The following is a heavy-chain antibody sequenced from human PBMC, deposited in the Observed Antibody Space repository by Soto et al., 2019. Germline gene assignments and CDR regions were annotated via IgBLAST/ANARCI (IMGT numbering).Heavy chain of an antibody. Sequence: ESVKMSCTGAGYSFTSYWIGLVRQMPGKGLEWMGIIYPGDSDTRYSPSFQGQVTISADKSISTAYLQWSSLKASDTDMYYCARRSGSYYDYWGQGTLVTVYS. CDR3: ARRSGSYYDY. CDR2: IYPGDSDT. J-gene: IGHJ4*02. V-gene: IGHV5-51*01. CDR1: GYSFTSYW. D-gene: IGHD1-26*01.